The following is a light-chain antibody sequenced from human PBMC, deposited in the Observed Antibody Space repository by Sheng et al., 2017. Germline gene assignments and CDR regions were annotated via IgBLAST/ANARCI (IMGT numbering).Light chain of an antibody. J-gene: IGKJ5*01. Sequence: ENLLTQSPATLSVSPGERVTLSCRASQSISKFSAWFQQKPGQAPRLLIYDSSKRAAGIPARFSGSGSGTDFTLTISSLEPDDFAVYYCQQRRNWLVVFGQGTRLENK. CDR2: DSS. CDR3: QQRRNWLVV. V-gene: IGKV3-11*01. CDR1: QSISKF.